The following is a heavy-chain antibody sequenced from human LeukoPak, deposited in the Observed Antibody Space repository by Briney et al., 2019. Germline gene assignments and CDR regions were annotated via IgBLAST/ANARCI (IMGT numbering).Heavy chain of an antibody. CDR2: IIPIFGTA. D-gene: IGHD3-10*01. V-gene: IGHV1-69*06. CDR3: ARRFGVSNWFDP. CDR1: GYTFTSYY. Sequence: GASVKVSCKASGYTFTSYYMHWVRQAPGQGLEWMGGIIPIFGTANYAQKFQGRVTITADKSTSTAYMELSSLRSEDTAVYYCARRFGVSNWFDPWGQGTLVTVSS. J-gene: IGHJ5*02.